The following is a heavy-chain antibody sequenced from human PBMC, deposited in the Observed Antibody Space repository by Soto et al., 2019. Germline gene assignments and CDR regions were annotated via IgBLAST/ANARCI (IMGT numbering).Heavy chain of an antibody. CDR1: GFTFSSYS. V-gene: IGHV3-48*01. J-gene: IGHJ4*02. CDR3: ARDSGVPNDYYGSGSPYYYFDY. Sequence: GGSLRLSCAASGFTFSSYSMNWVRQAPGKGLEWVSYISSSSSTIYYADSVKGRFTISRDNAKNSLYLQMNSLRAEDTAVYYCARDSGVPNDYYGSGSPYYYFDYWGQGTLVTVSS. CDR2: ISSSSSTI. D-gene: IGHD3-10*01.